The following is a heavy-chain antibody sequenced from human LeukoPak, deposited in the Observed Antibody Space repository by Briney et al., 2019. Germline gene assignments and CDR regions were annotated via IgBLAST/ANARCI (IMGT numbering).Heavy chain of an antibody. J-gene: IGHJ4*02. Sequence: GGSLRFSCAASGFTFSSYEMDWVRQAPGKGLEWVSYISSSGSTIYYADSVKGRFTISRDNAKNSLYLQMNSLRAEDTAVYYCAREILDFWSGYYFDYWGQGTLVTVSS. CDR3: AREILDFWSGYYFDY. V-gene: IGHV3-48*03. CDR2: ISSSGSTI. CDR1: GFTFSSYE. D-gene: IGHD3-3*01.